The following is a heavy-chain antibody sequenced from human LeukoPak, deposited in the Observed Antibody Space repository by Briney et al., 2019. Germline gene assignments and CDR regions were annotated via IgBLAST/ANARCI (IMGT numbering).Heavy chain of an antibody. J-gene: IGHJ3*02. Sequence: SETLSLTCTVSGGSISSYYWSWIRQPPGKGLEWIGYIYYSGSTNYNPSLKSRVTISVDTSKNQFSLKLSSVTAVDTAVYYCARVDLSTRGFGIWGQGTMVTVSS. D-gene: IGHD2-2*01. CDR3: ARVDLSTRGFGI. CDR1: GGSISSYY. V-gene: IGHV4-59*01. CDR2: IYYSGST.